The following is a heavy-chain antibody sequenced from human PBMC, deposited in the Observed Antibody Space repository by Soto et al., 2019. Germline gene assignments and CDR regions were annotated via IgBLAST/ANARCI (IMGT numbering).Heavy chain of an antibody. D-gene: IGHD5-18*01. CDR2: ISAYNGNT. Sequence: ASVKVSCKGSGYTFTSYGISWVRQAPGQGLEWMGWISAYNGNTNYAQKLQGRVTMTTDTSTSTAYMELRSLRSDDTAVHYCARDGDTAMVDYYYMDVWGKGTTVTVSS. CDR1: GYTFTSYG. CDR3: ARDGDTAMVDYYYMDV. V-gene: IGHV1-18*01. J-gene: IGHJ6*03.